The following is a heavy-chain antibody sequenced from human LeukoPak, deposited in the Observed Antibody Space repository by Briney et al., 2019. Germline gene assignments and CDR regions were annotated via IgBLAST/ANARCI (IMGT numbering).Heavy chain of an antibody. Sequence: GGSLRLSCAASGFTFSSYAMSWVRQAPGKGLEWVSAISGSGGSTYYADSVKGRFTISRHNSKNTLYLQMNSLRAEDTAVYYCAKARALWFGARDCVFWGQGTLVTVSS. CDR2: ISGSGGST. D-gene: IGHD3-10*01. J-gene: IGHJ4*02. CDR3: AKARALWFGARDCVF. V-gene: IGHV3-23*01. CDR1: GFTFSSYA.